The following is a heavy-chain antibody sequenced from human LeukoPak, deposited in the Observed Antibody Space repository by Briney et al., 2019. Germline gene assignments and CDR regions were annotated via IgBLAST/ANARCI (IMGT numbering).Heavy chain of an antibody. CDR1: GYTFNTYG. J-gene: IGHJ4*02. Sequence: ASVKVSCKASGYTFNTYGISGVRQAAGQGRDWMGWISTYKGDTNFVQNLQGRVTMTTDTSTSTAYMALMSLRSDDTAVYYCLRDAERPRLAPDYWGQGTLVTVSS. CDR2: ISTYKGDT. D-gene: IGHD6-25*01. CDR3: LRDAERPRLAPDY. V-gene: IGHV1-18*01.